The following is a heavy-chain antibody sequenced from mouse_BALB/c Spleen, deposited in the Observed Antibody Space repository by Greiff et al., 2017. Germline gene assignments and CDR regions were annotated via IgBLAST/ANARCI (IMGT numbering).Heavy chain of an antibody. V-gene: IGHV1-9*01. Sequence: QVQLQQSGAELMKPGASVKISCKATGYTFSSYWIEWVKQRPGHGLEWIGEILPGSGSTNYNEKFKGKATFTADTSSNTAYMQLSSLTSEDSAVYYCAREARRDGFAYWGQGTLVTVSA. D-gene: IGHD3-1*01. CDR2: ILPGSGST. CDR1: GYTFSSYW. J-gene: IGHJ3*01. CDR3: AREARRDGFAY.